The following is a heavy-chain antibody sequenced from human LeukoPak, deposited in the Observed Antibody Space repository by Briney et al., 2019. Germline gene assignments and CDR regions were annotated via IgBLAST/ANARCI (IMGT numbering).Heavy chain of an antibody. J-gene: IGHJ4*02. D-gene: IGHD1-26*01. CDR3: TTERLWETADFDC. CDR2: IKSKTDGGTT. Sequence: GGSLRLSCAASGFTLSNAWMSWVRQAPGKGLEWVGRIKSKTDGGTTDYAAPVKGRFTISRDDSKNTLYLQMNSLKTEDTAVYYCTTERLWETADFDCWGQGTLVTVSS. CDR1: GFTLSNAW. V-gene: IGHV3-15*01.